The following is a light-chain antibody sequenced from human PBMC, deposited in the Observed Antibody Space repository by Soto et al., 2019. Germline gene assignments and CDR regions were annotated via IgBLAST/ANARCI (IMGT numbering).Light chain of an antibody. J-gene: IGKJ4*01. CDR1: QSISTW. CDR2: KAS. V-gene: IGKV1-5*03. CDR3: QQYNTYPLT. Sequence: DIQMTQSPSTLSASVGDRVTITCRASQSISTWVAWYQQKPGKAPKLLIYKASSLESGVPSRFSGSGSGTEFTLTINSLQPDDFATYYCQQYNTYPLTFGGGTTVEIK.